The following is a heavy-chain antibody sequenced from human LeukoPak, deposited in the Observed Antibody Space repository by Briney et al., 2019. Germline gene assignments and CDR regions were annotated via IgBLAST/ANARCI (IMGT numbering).Heavy chain of an antibody. CDR1: GGSISSYY. CDR2: IYTSGST. D-gene: IGHD3-10*01. V-gene: IGHV4-4*07. CDR3: ARREMVRGVIITLDYGMDV. Sequence: SETLSLTCTVSGGSISSYYWSWIRQPAGKGLEWIGRIYTSGSTNYNPSLKSRVTMSVDTSKNQFSLKLSSVTAADTAVYYCARREMVRGVIITLDYGMDVWGQGTTVTVSS. J-gene: IGHJ6*02.